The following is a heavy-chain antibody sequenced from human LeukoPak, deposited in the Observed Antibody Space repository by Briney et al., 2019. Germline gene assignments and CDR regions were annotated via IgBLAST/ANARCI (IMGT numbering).Heavy chain of an antibody. CDR1: GFTFNKYL. CDR3: ERGLATAAAY. D-gene: IGHD6-13*01. J-gene: IGHJ4*02. V-gene: IGHV3-7*01. Sequence: GGSLRLSCVDCGFTFNKYLMSWVRQAPGKGLEWLVNINQDGSQKYYVDSVKGRLQIYRHNAKTSVYLQMKSLSGEDPAVYYCERGLATAAAYWGQGTLVTVSS. CDR2: INQDGSQK.